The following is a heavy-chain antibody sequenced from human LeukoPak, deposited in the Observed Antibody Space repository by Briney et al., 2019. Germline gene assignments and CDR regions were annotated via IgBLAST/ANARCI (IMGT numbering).Heavy chain of an antibody. CDR1: GFTFSSYW. V-gene: IGHV3-7*03. D-gene: IGHD3-16*01. Sequence: GGSLRLSCAASGFTFSSYWMNWARQAPGKGLEWVASINHNGNVNYYVDSVKGRLTISRDNAKNSLYLQMSNLRAEDTAVYFCARGGGLDVWGQGATVTVSS. J-gene: IGHJ6*02. CDR2: INHNGNVN. CDR3: ARGGGLDV.